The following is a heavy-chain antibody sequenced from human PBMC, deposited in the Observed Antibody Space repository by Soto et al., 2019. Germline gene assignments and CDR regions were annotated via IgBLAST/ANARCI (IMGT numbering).Heavy chain of an antibody. CDR3: ARDNSDYDLDY. Sequence: EVQLVESGGGVVRPGGSLRLSCAASRFTFHDYGMNWVRQAPGKGLEWVSGISWNGVSTGYADSVKGRFTISRDNAKKSLYLQMNNLGPEDTALYYCARDNSDYDLDYWGQGTLVTVSS. J-gene: IGHJ4*02. D-gene: IGHD5-12*01. CDR2: ISWNGVST. CDR1: RFTFHDYG. V-gene: IGHV3-20*04.